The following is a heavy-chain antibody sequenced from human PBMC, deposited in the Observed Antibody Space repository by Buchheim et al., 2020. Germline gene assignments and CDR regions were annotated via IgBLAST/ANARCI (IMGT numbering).Heavy chain of an antibody. V-gene: IGHV4-59*01. CDR3: ARDGSYYYDSSGYRYYYYYGMDV. CDR2: IYYSGRT. J-gene: IGHJ6*02. D-gene: IGHD3-22*01. CDR1: GGSISSYY. Sequence: QVQLQESGPGLVKPSETLSLTCTVSGGSISSYYWSWIRQPPGKGLEWIGYIYYSGRTNYNPSLKSRVTISVDTSKNQFSLKLSSVTAADTAVYYCARDGSYYYDSSGYRYYYYYGMDVWGQGTT.